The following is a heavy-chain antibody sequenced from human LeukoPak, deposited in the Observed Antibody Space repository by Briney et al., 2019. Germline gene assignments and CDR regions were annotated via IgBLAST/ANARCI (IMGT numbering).Heavy chain of an antibody. V-gene: IGHV4-59*01. J-gene: IGHJ3*02. CDR2: IYYSGST. CDR3: ARDQMGVRGVIIGRSDAFDI. D-gene: IGHD3-10*01. CDR1: GGSISSYY. Sequence: SETLSLTCTVSGGSISSYYWSWIRQPPGKGLEWIGYIYYSGSTNYNPSLKSRVTISVDTSKNQFSLKLSSVTAADTAVYYCARDQMGVRGVIIGRSDAFDIWGQGTMVTVSS.